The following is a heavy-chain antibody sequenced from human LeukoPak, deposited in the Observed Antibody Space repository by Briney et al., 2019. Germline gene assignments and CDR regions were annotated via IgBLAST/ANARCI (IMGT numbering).Heavy chain of an antibody. V-gene: IGHV3-74*01. Sequence: GGSLRLSCAASGFTFNSYWFHWVRQAPGKGLVWVSRINSDGSDTIYADSVKGRFTIPRHNDKSTVYLQMNSLKAEDTAVYYCARGGYHHGFDIWGQGTMVTVSS. CDR2: INSDGSDT. J-gene: IGHJ3*02. D-gene: IGHD2-15*01. CDR3: ARGGYHHGFDI. CDR1: GFTFNSYW.